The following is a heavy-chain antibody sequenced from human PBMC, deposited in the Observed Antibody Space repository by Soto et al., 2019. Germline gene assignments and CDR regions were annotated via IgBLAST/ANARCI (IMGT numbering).Heavy chain of an antibody. CDR2: IKRKTDGGTT. D-gene: IGHD2-2*01. V-gene: IGHV3-15*01. CDR3: TTDSAYCSSTSCYAFDI. Sequence: GGSLRLSCAASGFTFSNAWMSWVRQAPGKGLEWVGRIKRKTDGGTTDDAAPVKGRFTISRDDSKNTLYLQMNRLKTEDTAVYYCTTDSAYCSSTSCYAFDIWGQGTMVTVSS. J-gene: IGHJ3*02. CDR1: GFTFSNAW.